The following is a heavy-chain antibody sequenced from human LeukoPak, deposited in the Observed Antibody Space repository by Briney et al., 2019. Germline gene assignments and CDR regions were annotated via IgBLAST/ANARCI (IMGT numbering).Heavy chain of an antibody. Sequence: PGGSLRLSCAASGLIFSTYGMHWVRQAPGKGLEWVSVIYSGGSTYYADSVKGRFTISRDNSKNTLYLQMNSLRAEDTAVYYCARGYPSSSWYRNQKDAFDIWGQGTMVTVSS. CDR1: GLIFSTYG. D-gene: IGHD6-13*01. V-gene: IGHV3-53*01. CDR3: ARGYPSSSWYRNQKDAFDI. J-gene: IGHJ3*02. CDR2: IYSGGST.